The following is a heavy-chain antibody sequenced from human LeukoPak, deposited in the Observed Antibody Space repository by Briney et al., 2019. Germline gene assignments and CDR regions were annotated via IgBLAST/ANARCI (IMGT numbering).Heavy chain of an antibody. Sequence: GGSLRLSCAASGFTFSSYSMNWVRQAPGKGLEWVSPISISSSYIYYADSVKGRFTISRDNAKNSLYLQMNSLRAEDTAVYYCARESVVVPAAFDYWGQGTLVTVSS. J-gene: IGHJ4*02. CDR2: ISISSSYI. V-gene: IGHV3-21*01. CDR3: ARESVVVPAAFDY. D-gene: IGHD2-2*01. CDR1: GFTFSSYS.